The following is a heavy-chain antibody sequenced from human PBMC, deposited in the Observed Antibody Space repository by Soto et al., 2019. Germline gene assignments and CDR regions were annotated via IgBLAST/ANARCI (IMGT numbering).Heavy chain of an antibody. J-gene: IGHJ4*02. CDR3: AKEVPLKYCSGGSCYSGLFDY. Sequence: GGSLRLSCAASGFTFSSYAMSWVRQAPGKGLEWVSAISGSGGSTYYADSVKGRFTISRDNSKNTLYLQMNSLRAEDTAVYYCAKEVPLKYCSGGSCYSGLFDYWGQGTLVTVSS. D-gene: IGHD2-15*01. CDR1: GFTFSSYA. CDR2: ISGSGGST. V-gene: IGHV3-23*01.